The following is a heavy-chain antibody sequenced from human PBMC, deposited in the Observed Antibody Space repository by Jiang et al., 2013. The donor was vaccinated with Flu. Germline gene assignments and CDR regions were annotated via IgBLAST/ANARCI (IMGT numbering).Heavy chain of an antibody. CDR1: GFTFGDYA. V-gene: IGHV3-49*04. D-gene: IGHD3-22*01. CDR3: TRDLDYYDTDY. J-gene: IGHJ4*02. CDR2: IRSKAYGGTT. Sequence: VQLLESGGGLVQPGRSLRLSCTASGFTFGDYAMSWVRQAPGKGLEWVGFIRSKAYGGTTEYAASVKGRFTISRDDSKSIAYLQMNSLKTEDTAVYYCTRDLDYYDTDYWGQGTLVTVSS.